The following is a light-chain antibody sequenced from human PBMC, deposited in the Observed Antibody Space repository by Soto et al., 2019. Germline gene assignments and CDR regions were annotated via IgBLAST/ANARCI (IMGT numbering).Light chain of an antibody. V-gene: IGKV3-11*01. CDR3: QQRSNWRGLT. CDR2: DAS. Sequence: DIVLTQFPATLSLSPGERATLSCRASQSVNSYLVWYQQKPGQAPRLLIYDASNRATGIPARFSGSGSGTDFTLTISSLEPEDSAVYYCQQRSNWRGLTFGGGTKVEIK. J-gene: IGKJ4*01. CDR1: QSVNSY.